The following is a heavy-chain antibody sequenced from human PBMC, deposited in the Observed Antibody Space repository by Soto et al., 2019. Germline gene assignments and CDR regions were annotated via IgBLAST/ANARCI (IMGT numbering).Heavy chain of an antibody. V-gene: IGHV3-11*01. CDR2: ISSSGSTI. CDR1: GFTFSDYY. D-gene: IGHD6-13*01. Sequence: QVQLVESGGGLVKPGGSLRLSCAASGFTFSDYYMSWIRQAPGKGLEWVSYISSSGSTIYYADSVRGRFTISRDNAKNSLYLQMNSLRAEDRAVYYCARWADSSSWRDWYFDLWGRGTLVTVSS. CDR3: ARWADSSSWRDWYFDL. J-gene: IGHJ2*01.